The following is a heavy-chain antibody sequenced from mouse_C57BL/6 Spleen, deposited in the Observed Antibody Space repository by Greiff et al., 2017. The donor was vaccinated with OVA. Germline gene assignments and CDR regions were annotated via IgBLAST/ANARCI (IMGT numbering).Heavy chain of an antibody. D-gene: IGHD1-1*01. CDR2: IDPNSGGT. CDR3: AREAATVVAPYYFDY. V-gene: IGHV1-72*01. J-gene: IGHJ2*01. Sequence: QVQLQQPGAELVKPGASVKLSCKASGYTFTSYWLHWVKQRPGRGLVWIGRIDPNSGGTKYNEQFKSKATLTVDTPSRPDYMQLSSMTSEDSAVYYCAREAATVVAPYYFDYWGQGTTLTVSS. CDR1: GYTFTSYW.